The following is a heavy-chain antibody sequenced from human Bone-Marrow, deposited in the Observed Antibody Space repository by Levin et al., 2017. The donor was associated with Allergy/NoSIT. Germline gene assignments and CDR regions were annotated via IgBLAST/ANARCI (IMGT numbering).Heavy chain of an antibody. Sequence: PGGSLRLSCAASGFSFKSNAMHWVRQAPGKGLEWVAVISFDGRHKYYGDSVKGRFTISRDNSQNMLFLQMNSLRREDTAVYYCVRERGYRYGYFDYWGQGTLVTVSS. CDR3: VRERGYRYGYFDY. CDR2: ISFDGRHK. V-gene: IGHV3-30*04. D-gene: IGHD5-18*01. J-gene: IGHJ4*02. CDR1: GFSFKSNA.